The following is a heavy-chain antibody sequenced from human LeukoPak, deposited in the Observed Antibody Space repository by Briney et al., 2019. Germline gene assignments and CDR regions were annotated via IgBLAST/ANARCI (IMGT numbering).Heavy chain of an antibody. CDR2: INPSGGST. J-gene: IGHJ5*02. V-gene: IGHV1-46*01. CDR3: ARDISVRDAAWWSNP. Sequence: VASVKVSCKASGYTFTSYYMHWVRQAPGQGLEWMGIINPSGGSTSYAQKFQGRVTMTRDMSTSTVYMELSSLRSEDTAVYYCARDISVRDAAWWSNPWGQGTLVTVSS. D-gene: IGHD5-24*01. CDR1: GYTFTSYY.